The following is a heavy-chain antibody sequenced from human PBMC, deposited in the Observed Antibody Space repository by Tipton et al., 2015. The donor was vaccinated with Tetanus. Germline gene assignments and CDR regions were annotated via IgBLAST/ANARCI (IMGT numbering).Heavy chain of an antibody. CDR1: GFRFNSYA. CDR2: ILAGGGST. D-gene: IGHD3-22*01. CDR3: AKAWGAVVTLGY. J-gene: IGHJ4*02. Sequence: SLRLSCAASGFRFNSYAMSWVRQAPGKGLEWVSGILAGGGSTYYADSVKGRFTMSRDNSQDTVSLQMNNLRADDTAVYYCAKAWGAVVTLGYWGQGTLVTVSS. V-gene: IGHV3-23*01.